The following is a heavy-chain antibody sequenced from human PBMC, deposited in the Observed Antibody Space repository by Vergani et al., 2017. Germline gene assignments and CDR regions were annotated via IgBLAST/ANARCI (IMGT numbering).Heavy chain of an antibody. CDR1: GFSLSRFW. CDR2: ISPDGSAT. Sequence: EVQLVESGGGLVQPGGSLRLSCAASGFSLSRFWMSWVRQAPDKGLEWVAHISPDGSATSYVDSVKGRFTISRDNTKNTLYLQMDSLRAEDTAVYYCARDGWELLDYFYYMDVWGKGTTVTVSS. CDR3: ARDGWELLDYFYYMDV. D-gene: IGHD1-26*01. V-gene: IGHV3-7*01. J-gene: IGHJ6*03.